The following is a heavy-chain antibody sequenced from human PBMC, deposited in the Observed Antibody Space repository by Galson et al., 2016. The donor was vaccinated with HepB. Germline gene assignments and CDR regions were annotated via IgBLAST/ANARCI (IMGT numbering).Heavy chain of an antibody. J-gene: IGHJ6*02. CDR1: GGTFGSYA. D-gene: IGHD4-17*01. CDR2: IIPMFGTA. CDR3: ARRSYGASYYYYGMDV. Sequence: SCKASGGTFGSYAISWVRQAPGQGLEWMGGIIPMFGTANYAQKFQDRVTITADESTTSAYMELNSLRSEDTATYYCARRSYGASYYYYGMDVWGQGTPVTVSS. V-gene: IGHV1-69*01.